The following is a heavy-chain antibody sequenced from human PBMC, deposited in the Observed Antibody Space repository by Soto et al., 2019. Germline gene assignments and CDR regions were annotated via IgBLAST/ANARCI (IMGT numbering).Heavy chain of an antibody. CDR2: ISWNSGSI. CDR1: GFTFDDYA. V-gene: IGHV3-9*01. J-gene: IGHJ4*02. D-gene: IGHD3-10*01. CDR3: AKDFFTMVRGVTSNFDY. Sequence: EVQLVESGGGLVQPGRSLRLSCAASGFTFDDYAMHWVRQAPGKGLEWVSGISWNSGSIGYADSVKGQFTISRDNAKNSLYLQMNSLRAEDTALYYCAKDFFTMVRGVTSNFDYCGQGTLVTVSS.